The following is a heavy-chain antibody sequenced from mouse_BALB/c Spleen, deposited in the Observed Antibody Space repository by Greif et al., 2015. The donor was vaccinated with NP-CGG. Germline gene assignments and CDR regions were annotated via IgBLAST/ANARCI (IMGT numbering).Heavy chain of an antibody. CDR3: AIPYDYDGYYAMDY. CDR1: GYTFTSYT. D-gene: IGHD2-4*01. Sequence: QVQLKESGAELARPGASVKMSCKASGYTFTSYTMHWVKQRPGQGLEWIGYINPSSGYTNYNQKFKDKATLTADKSSSTAYMQLSSLTSEDSAVYYCAIPYDYDGYYAMDYWGQGTSVTVSS. CDR2: INPSSGYT. V-gene: IGHV1-4*01. J-gene: IGHJ4*01.